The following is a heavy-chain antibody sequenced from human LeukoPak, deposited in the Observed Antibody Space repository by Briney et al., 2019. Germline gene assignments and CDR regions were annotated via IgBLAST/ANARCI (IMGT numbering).Heavy chain of an antibody. CDR1: GGSISSGDYY. Sequence: SETLSLTCTVSGGSISSGDYYWTWIRQPPGKGLEWIGCIYYSGSTYYNPSLKSRVTMSIDTSKNQFSLKLSSVTAADTAVYYCARQGELAIDYWGQGTLVTVSS. V-gene: IGHV4-30-4*01. D-gene: IGHD1-26*01. J-gene: IGHJ4*02. CDR3: ARQGELAIDY. CDR2: IYYSGST.